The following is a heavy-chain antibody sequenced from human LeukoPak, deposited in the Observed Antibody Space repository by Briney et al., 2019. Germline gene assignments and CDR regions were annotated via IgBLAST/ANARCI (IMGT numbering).Heavy chain of an antibody. CDR1: GYSFTSYW. D-gene: IGHD2-21*02. CDR2: IYPGDSDT. V-gene: IGHV5-51*01. CDR3: ARQLAYCGGDCYSSKDWFDP. Sequence: GESLKISCKGSGYSFTSYWIGWVRQMPGKGLEWMGIIYPGDSDTRYSPSFQGQVTISADKSISIAYLQWSSLKASDAAMYYCARQLAYCGGDCYSSKDWFDPWGQGTLVTVSS. J-gene: IGHJ5*02.